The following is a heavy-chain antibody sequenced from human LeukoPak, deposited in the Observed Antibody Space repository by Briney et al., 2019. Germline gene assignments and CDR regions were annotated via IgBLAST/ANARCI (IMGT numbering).Heavy chain of an antibody. J-gene: IGHJ5*02. Sequence: ASVKVSCKASGYTFTSYAMHWVRQAPGQRLEWMGWINAGNGNTKYSQKFQGRATITRDTSASTAYMELSSLRSEDTAVYYCARALWFGELLTQDNWFDPWGQGTLVTVSS. V-gene: IGHV1-3*01. CDR3: ARALWFGELLTQDNWFDP. D-gene: IGHD3-10*01. CDR1: GYTFTSYA. CDR2: INAGNGNT.